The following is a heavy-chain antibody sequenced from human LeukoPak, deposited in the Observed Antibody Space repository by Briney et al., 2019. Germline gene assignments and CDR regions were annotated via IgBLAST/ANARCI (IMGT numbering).Heavy chain of an antibody. D-gene: IGHD2-21*01. Sequence: GSLRLSCAASGFTFSTYWMHWVRRAPGKGLVWVSRINSDGSSISYADSVKGRFTISRDNAKNTLYLQMNSLRAEDTAVYYCARDNSPGWFDPWGQGTLVTVSS. CDR3: ARDNSPGWFDP. CDR2: INSDGSSI. V-gene: IGHV3-74*01. J-gene: IGHJ5*02. CDR1: GFTFSTYW.